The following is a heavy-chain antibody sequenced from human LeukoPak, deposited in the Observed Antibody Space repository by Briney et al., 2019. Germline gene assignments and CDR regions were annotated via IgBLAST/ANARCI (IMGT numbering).Heavy chain of an antibody. CDR1: GDTISRYY. CDR2: FSASGTT. J-gene: IGHJ4*01. Sequence: PSETLSLTCIVSGDTISRYYWSWVRQPAGEGLEWIGRFSASGTTDYSPSLKSRVTISVDTSKNQFSLKLTYVTAADTAVYYCARIGQYNSAWTHLDHWGHGTLVTVSS. D-gene: IGHD6-19*01. V-gene: IGHV4-4*07. CDR3: ARIGQYNSAWTHLDH.